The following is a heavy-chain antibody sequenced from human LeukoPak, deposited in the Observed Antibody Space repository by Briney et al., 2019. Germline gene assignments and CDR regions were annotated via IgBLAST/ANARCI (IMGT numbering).Heavy chain of an antibody. V-gene: IGHV3-23*01. CDR1: GFTFSSCA. Sequence: GGSLRLSCGASGFTFSSCAMSWVRQAPGKGLEWVSSISGSGDTTDYADSVKGRFTISRDNSKSTLFLQMNSLRPEDTAVYYCAKDREYYGSGSYYPSYWGQGTLVTVSS. CDR2: ISGSGDTT. CDR3: AKDREYYGSGSYYPSY. D-gene: IGHD3-10*01. J-gene: IGHJ4*02.